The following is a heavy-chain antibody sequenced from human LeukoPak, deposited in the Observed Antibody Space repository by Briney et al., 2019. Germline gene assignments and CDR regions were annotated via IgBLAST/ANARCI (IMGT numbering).Heavy chain of an antibody. J-gene: IGHJ4*02. CDR3: VRVGSAYGDPLEFDF. D-gene: IGHD4-17*01. Sequence: ASVKVSCKASGYSFNKFGISWVRQAPGQGLEWVGWISGNNGSTDSAQKFQDRVTMTTDNSMSTAYLEVRSLRSDDTAVYFCVRVGSAYGDPLEFDFWGQGTLVIVSS. CDR1: GYSFNKFG. V-gene: IGHV1-18*01. CDR2: ISGNNGST.